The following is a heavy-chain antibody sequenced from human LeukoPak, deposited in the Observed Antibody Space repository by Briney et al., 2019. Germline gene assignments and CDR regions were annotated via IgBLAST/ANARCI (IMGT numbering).Heavy chain of an antibody. V-gene: IGHV1-2*02. J-gene: IGHJ5*02. Sequence: ASVKVPCKVSGYTFTDYYMHWVRQAPGQGLEWMGWINPKSGGTNYAQQFQGRVTMTRDTSISTAYMELSNLRSDDTAVYYCARGVAAAGGRWFDPWGQGTLVTVSS. D-gene: IGHD6-13*01. CDR2: INPKSGGT. CDR1: GYTFTDYY. CDR3: ARGVAAAGGRWFDP.